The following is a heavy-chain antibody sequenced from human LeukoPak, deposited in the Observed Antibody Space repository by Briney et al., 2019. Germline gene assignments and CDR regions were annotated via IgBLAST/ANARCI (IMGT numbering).Heavy chain of an antibody. V-gene: IGHV4-4*02. CDR3: AREGNYYDGAVYQKAGFEI. CDR2: IYHSGST. Sequence: RSSGTLSLTCAVSGGSIRSDNWWSWVRQPPGKGLEWIAEIYHSGSTFYNPSLQSRVTISVDKSKNQFSLKLSSVTAADTAVYYCAREGNYYDGAVYQKAGFEIWGQGRMVTVSS. D-gene: IGHD3-16*01. CDR1: GGSIRSDNW. J-gene: IGHJ3*02.